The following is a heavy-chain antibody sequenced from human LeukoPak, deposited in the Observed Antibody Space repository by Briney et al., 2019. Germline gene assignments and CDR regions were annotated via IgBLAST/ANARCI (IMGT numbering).Heavy chain of an antibody. Sequence: PGRSLRLSCAASGFTFSSYAMHWVRQAPGKGLEWVAVISYDGSNKYYADSVKARFTISRDNSKNTLYLQMNSLSADGTVVYYCARDKLRGSAGNYYYMDVWGKGTTVTVSS. D-gene: IGHD1-26*01. V-gene: IGHV3-30*04. CDR2: ISYDGSNK. CDR3: ARDKLRGSAGNYYYMDV. CDR1: GFTFSSYA. J-gene: IGHJ6*03.